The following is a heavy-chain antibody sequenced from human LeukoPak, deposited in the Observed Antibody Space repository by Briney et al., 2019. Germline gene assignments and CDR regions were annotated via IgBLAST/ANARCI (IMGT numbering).Heavy chain of an antibody. CDR3: ARVEGYSGYAGDY. D-gene: IGHD5-12*01. Sequence: ASVKVSCKASGYTFTAYYIHWVRHAPGQGLEWMGWINPNSGGINYAQKFQGRVTMTRDTSISTAYMELSRLRSDDTAVYYFARVEGYSGYAGDYWGQGTLVTVSS. V-gene: IGHV1-2*02. J-gene: IGHJ4*02. CDR1: GYTFTAYY. CDR2: INPNSGGI.